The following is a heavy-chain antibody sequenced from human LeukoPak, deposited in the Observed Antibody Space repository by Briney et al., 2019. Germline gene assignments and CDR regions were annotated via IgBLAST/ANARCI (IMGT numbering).Heavy chain of an antibody. Sequence: GGSLRLSCAASGFSFSTYSMNWVRQAPGKGLEWVSSIGSSPTYTFYAASVKGRFTISRDNAKNSLFLQMNSLTAEDTAVYYCTRDPSDYWGQGTLVTVSS. CDR2: IGSSPTYT. CDR3: TRDPSDY. CDR1: GFSFSTYS. V-gene: IGHV3-21*06. J-gene: IGHJ4*02.